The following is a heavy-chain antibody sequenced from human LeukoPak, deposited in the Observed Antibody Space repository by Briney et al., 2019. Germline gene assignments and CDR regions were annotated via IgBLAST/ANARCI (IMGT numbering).Heavy chain of an antibody. V-gene: IGHV3-30*18. CDR1: GFTFSSYG. D-gene: IGHD6-6*01. CDR2: ISYDGSNK. Sequence: PGGSLRLSCAASGFTFSSYGMHWVRQAPGKGLEWVAVISYDGSNKYYADSVKGRFTISRDNSKNTLYLQMNSLRAEDTAVYYCAKGFPIVAALTRYFDYWGQGTLVTVSS. CDR3: AKGFPIVAALTRYFDY. J-gene: IGHJ4*02.